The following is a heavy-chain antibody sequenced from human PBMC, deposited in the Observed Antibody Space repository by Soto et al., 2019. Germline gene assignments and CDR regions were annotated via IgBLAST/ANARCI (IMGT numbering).Heavy chain of an antibody. J-gene: IGHJ4*02. CDR1: GYTFTGYY. CDR3: ARAGPYYDSSGPKTLFDY. D-gene: IGHD3-22*01. CDR2: INPNSGGT. V-gene: IGHV1-2*04. Sequence: ASVKVSCKASGYTFTGYYMHWVRQAPGQGLEWMGWINPNSGGTNYAQKFQGWVTMTRDTSISTAYMELSRLRSDDTAVYYCARAGPYYDSSGPKTLFDYWGQGTLVTVSS.